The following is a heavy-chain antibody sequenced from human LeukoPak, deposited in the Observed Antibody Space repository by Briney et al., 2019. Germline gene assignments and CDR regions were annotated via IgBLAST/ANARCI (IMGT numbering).Heavy chain of an antibody. Sequence: ASVKVSCKASGYTFTGYYMHWVRPAPGQGLEWMGWINPNSGGTNYAQKFQGRVTMTRDTSISTAYMELSRLRSDDTAVYYCARVRCSGGGCYSDYWGQGTLVTVSS. CDR1: GYTFTGYY. V-gene: IGHV1-2*02. CDR3: ARVRCSGGGCYSDY. D-gene: IGHD2-15*01. J-gene: IGHJ4*02. CDR2: INPNSGGT.